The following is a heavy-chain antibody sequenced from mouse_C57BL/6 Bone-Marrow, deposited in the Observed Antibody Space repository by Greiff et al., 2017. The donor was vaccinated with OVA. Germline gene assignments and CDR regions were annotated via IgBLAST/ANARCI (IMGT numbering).Heavy chain of an antibody. CDR2: LNTNNGGT. D-gene: IGHD2-4*01. CDR1: GYTFTDYY. Sequence: VKLQQSGPELVKPGASVKISCKASGYTFTDYYMYWVKQSHGKSLEWIGDLNTNNGGTSYKQKFKGKATLTVDKSSSTAYMELRSLTSEDSAVYYCARYYYDAWFAYWGQGTLVTVSA. J-gene: IGHJ3*01. CDR3: ARYYYDAWFAY. V-gene: IGHV1-26*01.